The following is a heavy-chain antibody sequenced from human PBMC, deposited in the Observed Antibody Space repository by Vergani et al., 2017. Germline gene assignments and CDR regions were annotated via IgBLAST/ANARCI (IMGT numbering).Heavy chain of an antibody. V-gene: IGHV3-23*04. Sequence: VQLVESGGGLVQPGGSLRLTCAASEFTFSNYTMNWVRQAPGKGLEWVSGISGSGVSAYYTDSVKGRFTISRDNSKNMLFLQMNNLRTEDTAIYYCAKQYCVSGNYLFDYWGQGTLVTVSS. CDR3: AKQYCVSGNYLFDY. D-gene: IGHD2-21*01. CDR2: ISGSGVSA. CDR1: EFTFSNYT. J-gene: IGHJ4*02.